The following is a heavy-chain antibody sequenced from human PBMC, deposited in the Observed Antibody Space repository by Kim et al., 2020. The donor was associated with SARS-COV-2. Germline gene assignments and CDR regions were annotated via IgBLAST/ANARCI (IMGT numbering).Heavy chain of an antibody. V-gene: IGHV3-11*06. CDR3: ARLYNTDTAMVRGYYYYGMDV. CDR1: GFTFSDYY. CDR2: ISSSSSYT. Sequence: GGSLRLSCAASGFTFSDYYMSWIRQAPGKGLEWVSYISSSSSYTNYADSVKGRFTISRDNAKNSLYLQMNSLRAEDTAVYYCARLYNTDTAMVRGYYYYGMDVWGQGTTVTVSS. D-gene: IGHD5-18*01. J-gene: IGHJ6*02.